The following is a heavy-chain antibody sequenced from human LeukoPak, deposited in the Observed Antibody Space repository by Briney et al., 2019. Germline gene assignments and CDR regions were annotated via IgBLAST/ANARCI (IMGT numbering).Heavy chain of an antibody. CDR3: ARGNYYDSSGYFPPDH. D-gene: IGHD3-22*01. CDR1: GYTFTSYG. J-gene: IGHJ5*02. Sequence: ASVKVSCKASGYTFTSYGISWVRQAPGQGLEWMGWISAYNGNTNYAQKLQGRVSMPTDTSTRTAYMELRSLRSDDTAVYYCARGNYYDSSGYFPPDHWGQGTLVTVSS. V-gene: IGHV1-18*01. CDR2: ISAYNGNT.